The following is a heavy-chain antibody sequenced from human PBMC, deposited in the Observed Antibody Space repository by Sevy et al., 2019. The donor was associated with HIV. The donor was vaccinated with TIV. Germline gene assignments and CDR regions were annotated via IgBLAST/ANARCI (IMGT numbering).Heavy chain of an antibody. J-gene: IGHJ4*02. V-gene: IGHV3-30*18. CDR3: AKDGRRGNLNPGLH. D-gene: IGHD1-26*01. CDR2: ISYDGSKK. CDR1: GFTFSSYG. Sequence: GGSLRLSCAASGFTFSSYGMHWVRQAPGKGLEWVTVISYDGSKKYYADSVKGRFTISRDNSKNTIYLQMNSLRPEDTDVYYCAKDGRRGNLNPGLHWGQGTLVTVSS.